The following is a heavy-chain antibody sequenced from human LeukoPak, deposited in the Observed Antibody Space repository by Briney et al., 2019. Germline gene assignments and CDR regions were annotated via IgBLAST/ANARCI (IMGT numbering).Heavy chain of an antibody. Sequence: PGASVKVSCKASGYTFTGYYMHWVRQAPGQGLEWMGWINPKSGGTNYAQKFQGRVTMTRDTSISTAYMELSRLRSDDTAVYYCAREGETYSPFGYWGQGTLVTVSS. CDR1: GYTFTGYY. D-gene: IGHD3-16*01. CDR3: AREGETYSPFGY. J-gene: IGHJ4*02. CDR2: INPKSGGT. V-gene: IGHV1-2*02.